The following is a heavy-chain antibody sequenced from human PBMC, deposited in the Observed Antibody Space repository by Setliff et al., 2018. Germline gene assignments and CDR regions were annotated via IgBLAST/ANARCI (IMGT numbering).Heavy chain of an antibody. J-gene: IGHJ5*02. CDR1: GFTFSSYE. CDR2: ISSRGSTI. Sequence: GGSLRLSCAASGFTFSSYEMNWVRQAPGKGLEWVSYISSRGSTIYYADSVKGRFTISRDNAKNSLYLQMNSLRAEDTAVYYCARGRYSSATWFDPWGQGTLVTVS. V-gene: IGHV3-48*03. D-gene: IGHD6-13*01. CDR3: ARGRYSSATWFDP.